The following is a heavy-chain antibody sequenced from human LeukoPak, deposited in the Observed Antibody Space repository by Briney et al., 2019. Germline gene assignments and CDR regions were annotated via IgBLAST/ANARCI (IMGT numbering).Heavy chain of an antibody. J-gene: IGHJ4*02. Sequence: GGSLRLSCAASGFTFSSYAMHWVRQAPGKGLEWVAVISSDGSLKYYADSLKGLFTISRDNSKNTLYLQMNSLRAEDTAVYYCAKDQEAVDREQWELLTPDYWGQGTLVTVSS. CDR1: GFTFSSYA. V-gene: IGHV3-30*04. CDR2: ISSDGSLK. CDR3: AKDQEAVDREQWELLTPDY. D-gene: IGHD1-26*01.